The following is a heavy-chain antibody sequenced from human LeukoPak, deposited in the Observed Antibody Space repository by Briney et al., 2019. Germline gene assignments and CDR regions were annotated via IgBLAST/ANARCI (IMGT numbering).Heavy chain of an antibody. D-gene: IGHD4-23*01. Sequence: SSETLSLTRTVSGGSISSGDYYWSWIRQPPGKGLEWIGYIYYSGSTYYNPSLKSRVTISVDTSKNQFSLKLSSVTAADTAVYYCAREVSRWPYYFDYWGQGTLVTVSS. V-gene: IGHV4-30-4*01. CDR3: AREVSRWPYYFDY. CDR1: GGSISSGDYY. CDR2: IYYSGST. J-gene: IGHJ4*02.